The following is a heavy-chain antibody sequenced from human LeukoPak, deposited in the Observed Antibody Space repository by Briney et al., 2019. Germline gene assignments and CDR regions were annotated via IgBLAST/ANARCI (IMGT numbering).Heavy chain of an antibody. J-gene: IGHJ4*02. V-gene: IGHV7-4-1*02. Sequence: ASVKVSCKASGYSFSNYAMNWVRQAPGQGLEWMGWIHPSTGNPAYAQGFTGRFVFSLDASVSTTYLQISGLKAEDTAAYFCARALDSLGGLSLPDYWGQGTLVTVSS. CDR2: IHPSTGNP. CDR3: ARALDSLGGLSLPDY. CDR1: GYSFSNYA. D-gene: IGHD3-16*02.